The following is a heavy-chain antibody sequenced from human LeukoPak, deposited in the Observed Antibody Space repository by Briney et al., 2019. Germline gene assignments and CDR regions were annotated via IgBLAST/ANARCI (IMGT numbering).Heavy chain of an antibody. J-gene: IGHJ6*02. CDR2: IYYSGST. CDR1: GGSISSGDYY. D-gene: IGHD5-12*01. CDR3: ARVGYDSYGMDV. Sequence: PSQTLSFTCTVSGGSISSGDYYWSWIRQHPGKGLEWIGYIYYSGSTYYNPSLKSRVTISVDTSKNQFSLKLSSVTAADTAVYYCARVGYDSYGMDVWGQGTTVTVSS. V-gene: IGHV4-31*03.